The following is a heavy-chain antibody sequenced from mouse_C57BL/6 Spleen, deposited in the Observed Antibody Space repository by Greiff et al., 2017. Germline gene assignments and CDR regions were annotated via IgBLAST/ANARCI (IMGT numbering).Heavy chain of an antibody. CDR1: GYTFTSYW. J-gene: IGHJ1*03. CDR3: ASPNGYYGYFDV. CDR2: IHPNSGST. Sequence: VQLQQPGAELVKPGASVKLSCKASGYTFTSYWMHWVKQRPGQGLEWIGMIHPNSGSTNYNEKFKSKATLTVDKSSSTAYMQLSNLTSEDSAVYYCASPNGYYGYFDVWGTGTTVTVSS. D-gene: IGHD2-2*01. V-gene: IGHV1-64*01.